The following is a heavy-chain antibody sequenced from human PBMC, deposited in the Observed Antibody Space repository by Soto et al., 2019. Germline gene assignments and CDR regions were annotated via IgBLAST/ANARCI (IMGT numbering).Heavy chain of an antibody. Sequence: GGSLRLSCAASGFTFSSYAMSWVRQAPGKGLEWVSGISGNSGSTGYADSVKGRFTISRDNAKNSLYLQMNSLRAEDTALYYCAKDITPRATTVTDAFDIWGQGTMVTVSS. D-gene: IGHD4-17*01. CDR3: AKDITPRATTVTDAFDI. V-gene: IGHV3-9*01. J-gene: IGHJ3*02. CDR2: ISGNSGST. CDR1: GFTFSSYA.